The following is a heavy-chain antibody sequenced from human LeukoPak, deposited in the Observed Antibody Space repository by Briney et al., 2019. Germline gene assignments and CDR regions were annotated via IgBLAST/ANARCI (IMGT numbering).Heavy chain of an antibody. CDR2: INHSGST. CDR1: GGSFSGYY. CDR3: ARYRLSRVVIPDNWFDP. V-gene: IGHV4-34*01. J-gene: IGHJ5*02. D-gene: IGHD3-3*01. Sequence: SETLSLTCAVYGGSFSGYYWSWIRQPPGKGLEWIGEINHSGSTNYNPSLKSRVTISVDTSKNQFSLKLSSVTAAGTAVYYCARYRLSRVVIPDNWFDPWGQGTLVTVSS.